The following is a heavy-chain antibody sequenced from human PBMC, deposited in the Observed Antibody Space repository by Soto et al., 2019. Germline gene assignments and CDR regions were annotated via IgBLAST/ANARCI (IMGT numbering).Heavy chain of an antibody. CDR1: GFTYSSYA. CDR3: AKGRIAVAAPYNWFDP. V-gene: IGHV3-23*01. Sequence: EVKLLESGGGLVQPGGSLRLSCVASGFTYSSYAMSWVRQAPGKGLEWVSTITGGADNTHYADSVKGRFTISRDNSKNTLSLQMNSLRVEDTAGYHCAKGRIAVAAPYNWFDPWGQGTLVTVSS. D-gene: IGHD6-19*01. J-gene: IGHJ5*02. CDR2: ITGGADNT.